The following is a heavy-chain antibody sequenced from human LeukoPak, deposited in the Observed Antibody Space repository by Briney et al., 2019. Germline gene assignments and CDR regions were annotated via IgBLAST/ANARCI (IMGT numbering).Heavy chain of an antibody. D-gene: IGHD1-1*01. CDR3: ARGGTTAGYYFDS. CDR2: IYASAST. Sequence: PSETLSLTCTVSGGSISTYSWSWIRQPAGKRLEWIGRIYASASTNYNPSLKSRVTMSVSTSRDQFSLKLLSVTAADTAIYFCARGGTTAGYYFDSWGQGALVTVSS. V-gene: IGHV4-4*07. CDR1: GGSISTYS. J-gene: IGHJ4*02.